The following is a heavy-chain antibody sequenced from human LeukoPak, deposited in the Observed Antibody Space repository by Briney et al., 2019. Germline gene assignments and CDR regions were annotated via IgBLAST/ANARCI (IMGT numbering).Heavy chain of an antibody. Sequence: SETLSLTCTVSGGSISSYYWRWIRQPPGKGLEWIGYIYYSGSTNYNPSLKSRVTISVDTSKNQFSLKLSSVTAADTAVYYCARASPYYDFWSGYFDYWGQGTLVTVSS. CDR2: IYYSGST. J-gene: IGHJ4*02. V-gene: IGHV4-59*01. D-gene: IGHD3-3*01. CDR3: ARASPYYDFWSGYFDY. CDR1: GGSISSYY.